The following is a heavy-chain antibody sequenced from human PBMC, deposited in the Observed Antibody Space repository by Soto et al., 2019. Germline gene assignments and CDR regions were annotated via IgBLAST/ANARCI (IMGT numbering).Heavy chain of an antibody. CDR2: IIPIGGTP. V-gene: IGHV1-69*01. CDR1: GRTFNNYA. Sequence: QVQLVQSGAEVKKPWSSVKVSCKASGRTFNNYAISWVRQAPGIGFEWLGVIIPIGGTPEHAQKFQGRVTISADESTNTAYIELSSLRSEDTAVYYCATNYYDGSGHYFIFEHWGQGTLVTVSS. D-gene: IGHD3-22*01. CDR3: ATNYYDGSGHYFIFEH. J-gene: IGHJ4*02.